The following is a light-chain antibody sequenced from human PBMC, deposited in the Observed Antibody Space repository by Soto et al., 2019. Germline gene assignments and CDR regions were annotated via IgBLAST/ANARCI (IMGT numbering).Light chain of an antibody. CDR2: DVS. V-gene: IGLV2-14*03. J-gene: IGLJ1*01. Sequence: QSVLTQPASVSGSPGQSITISCTGTSTDVGRYNYVSWYQHPPGKAPKLMIYDVSNQPSGVSRRFSGSRTGITASLTISGLQAEDEAYYYCSSDRSDSPYVFGTGTKVTVL. CDR3: SSDRSDSPYV. CDR1: STDVGRYNY.